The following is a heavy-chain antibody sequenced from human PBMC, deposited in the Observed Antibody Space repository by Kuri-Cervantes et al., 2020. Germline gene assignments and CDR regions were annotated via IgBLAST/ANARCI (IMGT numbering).Heavy chain of an antibody. V-gene: IGHV3-9*01. CDR2: ISWNSGSI. J-gene: IGHJ2*01. D-gene: IGHD6-13*01. CDR3: AKNAHKSGYSSTWLNWYFDL. Sequence: SLRLSCAASGFTFDDYALHWVRRAPGKGLEWVSGISWNSGSIGYADSVKGRFTISKDNAKSSLYLQMNSLRAEDTALYYCAKNAHKSGYSSTWLNWYFDLWGRGTLVTVSS. CDR1: GFTFDDYA.